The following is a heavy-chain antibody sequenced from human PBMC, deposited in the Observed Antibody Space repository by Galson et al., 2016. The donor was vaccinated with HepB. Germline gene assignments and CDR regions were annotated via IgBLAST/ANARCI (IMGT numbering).Heavy chain of an antibody. CDR2: IKSKDDGGTT. CDR3: TSEGQIEWDLKGWFDP. CDR1: GFTFSKAW. V-gene: IGHV3-15*07. D-gene: IGHD1-26*01. Sequence: SLRLSCAASGFTFSKAWMNWVRQAPGKGLEWVGRIKSKDDGGTTDYATPLKGRFTISRDDSKNTPYLQMNALKTEDTAVYYCTSEGQIEWDLKGWFDPWGQGTQVTVSS. J-gene: IGHJ5*02.